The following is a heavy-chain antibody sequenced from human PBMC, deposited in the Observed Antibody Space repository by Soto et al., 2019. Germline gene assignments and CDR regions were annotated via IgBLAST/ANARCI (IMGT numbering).Heavy chain of an antibody. Sequence: GESLKISCKGSGYSFTSYWIGGVRQMPGKGLEWMGIIYPGDSDTRYSPSFQGQVTISADKSISTAYLRWSSLKASDTAMYYCARLVGAFYYYYGMDVWGQGTTVTVSS. J-gene: IGHJ6*02. CDR1: GYSFTSYW. D-gene: IGHD1-26*01. V-gene: IGHV5-51*01. CDR2: IYPGDSDT. CDR3: ARLVGAFYYYYGMDV.